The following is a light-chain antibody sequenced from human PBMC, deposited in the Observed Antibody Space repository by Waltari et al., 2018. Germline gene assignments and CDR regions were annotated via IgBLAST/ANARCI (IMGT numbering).Light chain of an antibody. CDR2: KAS. V-gene: IGKV1-5*03. CDR3: QQYNSDSHS. CDR1: QSISTW. J-gene: IGKJ2*01. Sequence: DIQMTQSPSSLSASVGDKVTITCRASQSISTWLAWFQLKPGKAPKLLIYKASNLETGVPSSFSGSGSGTEFTLTISSLLPEDFATYYCQQYNSDSHSFGQGTRLEIK.